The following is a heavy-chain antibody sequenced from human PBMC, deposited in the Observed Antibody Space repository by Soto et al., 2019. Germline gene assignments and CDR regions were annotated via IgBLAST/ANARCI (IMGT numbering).Heavy chain of an antibody. V-gene: IGHV3-23*01. D-gene: IGHD4-17*01. CDR1: GFTFSSYA. CDR2: ISGSGGST. Sequence: EVQLLESGGGLVQPGGSLRLSCAASGFTFSSYAMSWVRQAPGKGLEWVSAISGSGGSTYYADSVKGRFTISRDNSKNTLYLQMNSLRAEDTAVYYWAKAGTRRKMTTGTTPDYWGQGTLVTVSS. CDR3: AKAGTRRKMTTGTTPDY. J-gene: IGHJ4*02.